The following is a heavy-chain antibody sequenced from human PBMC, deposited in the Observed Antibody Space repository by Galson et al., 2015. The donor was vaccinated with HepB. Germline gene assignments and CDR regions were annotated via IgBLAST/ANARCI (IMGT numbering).Heavy chain of an antibody. V-gene: IGHV3-66*01. CDR2: IYSGGST. D-gene: IGHD3-10*01. J-gene: IGHJ5*02. Sequence: SLRLSCAASGFTVSSNYMSWVRQAPGKGLEWVSVIYSGGSTYYADSVKGRFTISRDNSENTLYLQMNSLRAEDTAVYYCARGEYYYGSGSLWFDPWGQGTLVTVSS. CDR1: GFTVSSNY. CDR3: ARGEYYYGSGSLWFDP.